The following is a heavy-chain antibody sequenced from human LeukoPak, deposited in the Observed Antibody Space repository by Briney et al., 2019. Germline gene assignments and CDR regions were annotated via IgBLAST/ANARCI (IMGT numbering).Heavy chain of an antibody. Sequence: SETLSLTCAVYGGSFSGYYWSWIRQPPGKGLEWIGEINHSGSTNYNPSLKSRVTISVDTSKNQFSLKLSSVTAADTAVYYCARTQKTLLLWFGGSDYMDVWGKGTTVTISS. J-gene: IGHJ6*03. V-gene: IGHV4-34*01. CDR1: GGSFSGYY. D-gene: IGHD3-10*01. CDR2: INHSGST. CDR3: ARTQKTLLLWFGGSDYMDV.